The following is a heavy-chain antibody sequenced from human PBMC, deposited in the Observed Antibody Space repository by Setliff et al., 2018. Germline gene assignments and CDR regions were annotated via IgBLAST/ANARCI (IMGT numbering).Heavy chain of an antibody. J-gene: IGHJ4*02. Sequence: SETLSLTCTVSGGSFTPYYWSWIRQPPGKGLEWIGYVYYSGTAYYNPFLKSRVTVIVDTSKNQFSLRLSSVTAADTAVYYCARGGTFRYFDYWGQGTPVTVSS. V-gene: IGHV4-59*01. CDR3: ARGGTFRYFDY. CDR1: GGSFTPYY. D-gene: IGHD5-12*01. CDR2: VYYSGTA.